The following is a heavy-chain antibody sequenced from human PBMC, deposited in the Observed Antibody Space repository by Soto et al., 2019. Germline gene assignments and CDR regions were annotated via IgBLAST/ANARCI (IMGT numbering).Heavy chain of an antibody. D-gene: IGHD6-13*01. J-gene: IGHJ5*02. Sequence: SETLSLTCTVSGGSISSYYWSWIRQPPGKGLEWIGYIYYSGSTNYNPSLKSRVTISVDTSKNQFSLKLSSVTAAETAVYYCARVVAADVCLAPWGQRTPVSVS. CDR3: ARVVAADVCLAP. CDR1: GGSISSYY. CDR2: IYYSGST. V-gene: IGHV4-59*01.